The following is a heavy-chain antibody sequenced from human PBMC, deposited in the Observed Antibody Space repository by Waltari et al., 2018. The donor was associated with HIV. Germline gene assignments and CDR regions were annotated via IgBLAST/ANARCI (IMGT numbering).Heavy chain of an antibody. D-gene: IGHD6-19*01. CDR3: ARGASGWSPGY. V-gene: IGHV3-30*03. Sequence: QVQLVESGVGVVQPGGSLRLSCAASGFTFSRYGMHWVRQATGKGLEWVTVISYYGDNKYYADSVKGRFTISRDNSKNTLYLQMNSLRPEDTAVYYCARGASGWSPGYWGQGTLVTVSS. J-gene: IGHJ4*02. CDR1: GFTFSRYG. CDR2: ISYYGDNK.